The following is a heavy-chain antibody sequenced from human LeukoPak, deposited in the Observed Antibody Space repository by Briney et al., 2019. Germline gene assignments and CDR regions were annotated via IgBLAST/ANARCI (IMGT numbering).Heavy chain of an antibody. CDR2: ILSDGSYE. V-gene: IGHV3-30*19. CDR3: ARPPRGSLPSATGYFDL. CDR1: GFSLSRNG. D-gene: IGHD3-10*01. Sequence: PGGSLRLSCATSGFSLSRNGMHWVRQAPGQGLEWVAFILSDGSYEYYADSVKGRFTISRDTSRNTLFLQMNSLRTEDTAVYSCARPPRGSLPSATGYFDLWGRGTLVTVSS. J-gene: IGHJ2*01.